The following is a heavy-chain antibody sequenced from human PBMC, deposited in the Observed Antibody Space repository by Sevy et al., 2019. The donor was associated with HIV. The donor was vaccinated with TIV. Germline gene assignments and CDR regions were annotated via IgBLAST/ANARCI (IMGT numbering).Heavy chain of an antibody. J-gene: IGHJ4*02. D-gene: IGHD2-21*02. CDR3: AKEIQYCRGDCPFDN. V-gene: IGHV3-23*01. CDR2: ITGSGGHT. Sequence: GGSLRLSCAASGLTFSSYAMGWVRQAPGKGLEGVSVITGSGGHTYYADSVKGRFTISRDNSKNTLYLQMSSLRAEDTAVYYCAKEIQYCRGDCPFDNWGQGTLVTVSS. CDR1: GLTFSSYA.